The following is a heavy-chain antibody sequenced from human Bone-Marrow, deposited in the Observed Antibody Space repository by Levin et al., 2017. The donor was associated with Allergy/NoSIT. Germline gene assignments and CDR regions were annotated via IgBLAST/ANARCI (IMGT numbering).Heavy chain of an antibody. V-gene: IGHV1-46*04. D-gene: IGHD3-10*01. J-gene: IGHJ6*02. CDR1: GYTFLNYY. CDR3: ARGAESGSYSYYYGMDV. Sequence: VASVKVSCKASGYTFLNYYIHCVRQAPGQGLEWVGVINPSDTSTAYTQNLQGRLTMTRDTSTSSVYVELRSLRSEDTAVYYCARGAESGSYSYYYGMDVWGQGTTVTVSS. CDR2: INPSDTST.